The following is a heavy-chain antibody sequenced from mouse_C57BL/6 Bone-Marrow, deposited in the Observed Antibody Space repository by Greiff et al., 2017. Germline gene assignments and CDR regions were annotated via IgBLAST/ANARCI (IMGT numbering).Heavy chain of an antibody. J-gene: IGHJ4*01. CDR1: GYTFTSYW. CDR2: IYPGSGST. V-gene: IGHV1-55*01. CDR3: ARDDYDDPVAMDY. D-gene: IGHD2-4*01. Sequence: QVQLQQPGAELVKPGASVKMSCKASGYTFTSYWITWVKQRPGQGLEWIGDIYPGSGSTNYNEKFKSKATLTVDTSSSTAYMQLSSLTSEDSAVYYCARDDYDDPVAMDYWGQGTSVTVSS.